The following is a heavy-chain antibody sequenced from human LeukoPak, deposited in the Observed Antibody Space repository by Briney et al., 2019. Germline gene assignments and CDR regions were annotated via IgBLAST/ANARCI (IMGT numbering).Heavy chain of an antibody. CDR2: IYSGGST. Sequence: GGSLRHSCAASGSTVSDNYVSWVRLAPGKGLEWVSVIYSGGSTYYADSVKGRFNISRDKSKNTVHLQMNSLRAEDTAVYCCASGYNYGWPDYWGQGTLVTVSS. J-gene: IGHJ4*02. V-gene: IGHV3-66*01. D-gene: IGHD6-19*01. CDR1: GSTVSDNY. CDR3: ASGYNYGWPDY.